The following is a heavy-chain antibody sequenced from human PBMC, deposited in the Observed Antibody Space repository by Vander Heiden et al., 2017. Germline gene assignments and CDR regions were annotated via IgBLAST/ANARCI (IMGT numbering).Heavy chain of an antibody. CDR3: ARPHHNWYFDI. Sequence: EVQLVQSGAEVRQPGESLTVPCKVSGYSFTRYWIGWVRQMPGKGLEWMGIIYPGDSDTRYGPSFQGQVTISADRSISTAFLQWSSLKASDTAMCYWARPHHNWYFDIWGRGTRVTVSS. CDR2: IYPGDSDT. V-gene: IGHV5-51*01. CDR1: GYSFTRYW. J-gene: IGHJ2*01.